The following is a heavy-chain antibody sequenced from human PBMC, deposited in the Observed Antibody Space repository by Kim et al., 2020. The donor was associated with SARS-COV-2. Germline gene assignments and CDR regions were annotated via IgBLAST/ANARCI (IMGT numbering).Heavy chain of an antibody. CDR3: ARGWYYDKTHDY. J-gene: IGHJ4*02. CDR1: GGSISSYY. Sequence: SETLSLTCTVSGGSISSYYWSWIRQPPGKGLEWIGYIYYSGSTNYNPSLKSRVTISVDTSKNQFSLKLSSVTAADTAVYYCARGWYYDKTHDYWGQGTLVTVSS. V-gene: IGHV4-59*01. D-gene: IGHD3-9*01. CDR2: IYYSGST.